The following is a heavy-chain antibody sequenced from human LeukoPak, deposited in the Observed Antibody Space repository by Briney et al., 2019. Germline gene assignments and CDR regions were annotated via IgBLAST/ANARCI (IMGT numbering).Heavy chain of an antibody. CDR3: TLDDVGLAPDY. CDR2: IESKSDGGTT. V-gene: IGHV3-15*04. Sequence: GGSLRLSCAASGFTFTAAWMSWVRQAPGKGLEWVGRIESKSDGGTTYYAAPVKGRFTISRDDLKNTLYLQMNSLKTEDTAVYFCTLDDVGLAPDYWGQGTLVTVSS. CDR1: GFTFTAAW. J-gene: IGHJ4*02. D-gene: IGHD3-16*01.